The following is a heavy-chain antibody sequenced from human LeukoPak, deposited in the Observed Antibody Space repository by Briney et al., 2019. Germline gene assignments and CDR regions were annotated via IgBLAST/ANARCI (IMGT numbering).Heavy chain of an antibody. Sequence: SETLSLTCTVSGGSISSSSYYWGWIRQPPGKGLEWIGSIYYTGSTYYNPSLKSRVTISIDTSKNQFSLRLSSVTAADTAVYFCARVAAAGNYYFDYWGQGTLVTVSS. V-gene: IGHV4-39*07. J-gene: IGHJ4*02. CDR2: IYYTGST. D-gene: IGHD6-13*01. CDR1: GGSISSSSYY. CDR3: ARVAAAGNYYFDY.